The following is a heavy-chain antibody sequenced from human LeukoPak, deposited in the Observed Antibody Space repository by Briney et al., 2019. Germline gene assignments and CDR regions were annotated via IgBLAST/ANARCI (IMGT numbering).Heavy chain of an antibody. V-gene: IGHV4-34*01. CDR2: INHSGST. CDR3: ARGRITIFEVVIRRGNWFDP. J-gene: IGHJ5*02. CDR1: GGSFSGYY. Sequence: SETLSLTCAVYGGSFSGYYWSWIRQPPGKGLEWIGEINHSGSTNYNPSLKSRVTISVDASKNQFSLKLSSVTAADTAVYYCARGRITIFEVVIRRGNWFDPWGQGTLVTVSS. D-gene: IGHD3-3*01.